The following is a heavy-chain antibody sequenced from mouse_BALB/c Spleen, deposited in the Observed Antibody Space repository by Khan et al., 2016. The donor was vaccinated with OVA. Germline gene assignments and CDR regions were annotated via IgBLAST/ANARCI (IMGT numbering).Heavy chain of an antibody. D-gene: IGHD2-9*01. J-gene: IGHJ4*01. CDR1: GYTFSSNW. CDR2: ILPGSGTT. CDR3: ARAYYGYYDAMYY. V-gene: IGHV1-9*01. Sequence: QVHVKQSGAELMRPGASVKISCKTSGYTFSSNWIEWVKQRPGHGLEWIGEILPGSGTTNYNAKLTGKATLTADTSSNEAYMQINRLTSEYSAVYYCARAYYGYYDAMYYWGQGTSVTVSS.